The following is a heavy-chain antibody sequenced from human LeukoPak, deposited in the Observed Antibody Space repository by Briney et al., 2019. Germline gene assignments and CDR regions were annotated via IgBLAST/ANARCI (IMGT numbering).Heavy chain of an antibody. Sequence: ASVKVSCKASGGTFSSYAISWVRQAPGQALEWMGWISGYSGSTNYAQKLQGRVTMTTDTSTSTAYMELRGLRSDDTAVYYCARDFHSSGYYHYFHYWGQGTLVTVSS. CDR3: ARDFHSSGYYHYFHY. CDR2: ISGYSGST. J-gene: IGHJ4*02. V-gene: IGHV1-18*01. CDR1: GGTFSSYA. D-gene: IGHD3-22*01.